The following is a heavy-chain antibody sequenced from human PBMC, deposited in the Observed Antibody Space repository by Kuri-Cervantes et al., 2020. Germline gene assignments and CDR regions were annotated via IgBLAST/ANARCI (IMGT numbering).Heavy chain of an antibody. Sequence: GGSLRLSCAASGFTFSSYWMHWVRQAPGKGLVWVSRINSDGSSTTYADSVKGRFTISRDNAKNTLYLQMNSLRAEDTAVYYCARENGYYGMDVWGQGTTVTVSS. D-gene: IGHD3-16*01. CDR1: GFTFSSYW. V-gene: IGHV3-74*01. CDR3: ARENGYYGMDV. CDR2: INSDGSST. J-gene: IGHJ6*02.